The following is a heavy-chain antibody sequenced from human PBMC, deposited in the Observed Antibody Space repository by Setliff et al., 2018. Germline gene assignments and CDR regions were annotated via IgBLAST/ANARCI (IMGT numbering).Heavy chain of an antibody. D-gene: IGHD2-2*01. V-gene: IGHV3-33*08. J-gene: IGHJ6*04. Sequence: GGSLRLSCAASGFTFSNYRMHWVRQAPGKGLEWVAVIWDDGGNKYHADSVKGRFTISRDNSQNTMYLQMNGLRAEDTAVYYCARGPSMVVVSVAIPHVWGKGTTVTVSS. CDR2: IWDDGGNK. CDR1: GFTFSNYR. CDR3: ARGPSMVVVSVAIPHV.